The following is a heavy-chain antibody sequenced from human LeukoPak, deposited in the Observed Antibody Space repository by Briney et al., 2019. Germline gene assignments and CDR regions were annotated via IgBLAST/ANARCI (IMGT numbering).Heavy chain of an antibody. V-gene: IGHV3-21*01. CDR1: GLTFSSYS. CDR2: ISSRSSFI. J-gene: IGHJ4*02. D-gene: IGHD2-2*01. Sequence: GGSLRLSCAASGLTFSSYSFNWLRQAPGKGLEWVSSISSRSSFIYYADAVKGRFTIYRDNAKNSLYLQMNSLRVEDTAVYFCARGEGSTLWGQGTLVTVSS. CDR3: ARGEGSTL.